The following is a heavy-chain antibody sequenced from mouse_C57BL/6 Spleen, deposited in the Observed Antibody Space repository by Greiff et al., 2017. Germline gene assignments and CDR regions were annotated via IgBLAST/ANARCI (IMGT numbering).Heavy chain of an antibody. D-gene: IGHD1-1*01. CDR3: ARCPIATGEYFGV. V-gene: IGHV1-54*01. CDR2: INPGSGGT. CDR1: GYAFTNYL. Sequence: VQLQQSGAELVRPGTSVKVSCKASGYAFTNYLIEWVKQRPGQGLEWIGVINPGSGGTNYNEKFKGKATLTADKSSSTAYMQLSSLTSEDSAVYFCARCPIATGEYFGVWGTGTTVTVSS. J-gene: IGHJ1*03.